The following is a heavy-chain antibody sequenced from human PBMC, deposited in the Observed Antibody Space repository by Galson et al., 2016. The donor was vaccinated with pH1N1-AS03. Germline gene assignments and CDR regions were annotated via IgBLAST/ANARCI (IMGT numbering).Heavy chain of an antibody. CDR2: IYPGDSDT. CDR1: GYIFTSYW. CDR3: ARQVRDGYNDYFDY. V-gene: IGHV5-51*01. D-gene: IGHD5-24*01. J-gene: IGHJ4*02. Sequence: QSGAEVKKPGESLKISCKTSGYIFTSYWVAWVRHMPGKGLEWMGLIYPGDSDTRYSPSFQGQVTISADRSLNTAYLQWSSLMASDTAIYYCARQVRDGYNDYFDYWGQGILVTVSS.